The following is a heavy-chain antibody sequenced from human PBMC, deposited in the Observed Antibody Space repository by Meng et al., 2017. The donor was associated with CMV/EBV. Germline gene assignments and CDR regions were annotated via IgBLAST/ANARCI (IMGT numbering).Heavy chain of an antibody. D-gene: IGHD2-2*01. CDR3: ARGVSGYCSSTSCCYYYGMDV. CDR2: IQHSGST. J-gene: IGHJ6*02. V-gene: IGHV4-34*01. Sequence: SETLSLTCAVYGGSLSGHYWSWIRQPPGKGLEWIGEIQHSGSTNYNPSLKSRVTIPVDTSKNQFSLKLSSVTAAATAVYYCARGVSGYCSSTSCCYYYGMDVWGQGTTVTVSS. CDR1: GGSLSGHY.